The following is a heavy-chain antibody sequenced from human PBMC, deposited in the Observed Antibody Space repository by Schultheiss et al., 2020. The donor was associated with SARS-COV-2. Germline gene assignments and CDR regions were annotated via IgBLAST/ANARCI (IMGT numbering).Heavy chain of an antibody. J-gene: IGHJ6*03. D-gene: IGHD6-13*01. CDR3: ATDSRGAAAVRYYYYMDV. CDR2: FDPEDGET. CDR1: GYTLTKLS. V-gene: IGHV1-24*01. Sequence: ASVKVSCKVSGYTLTKLSMHWVRQAPGKGLEWMGGFDPEDGETIYAQKFQGRVTMTEDTSTDTAYMELSSLRSEDTAVYYCATDSRGAAAVRYYYYMDVWGKGTTVTVSS.